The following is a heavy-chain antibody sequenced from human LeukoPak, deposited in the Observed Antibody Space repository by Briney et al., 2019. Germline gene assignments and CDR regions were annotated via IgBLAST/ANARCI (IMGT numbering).Heavy chain of an antibody. V-gene: IGHV4-34*01. D-gene: IGHD4-23*01. J-gene: IGHJ6*03. CDR3: AREGKGATVVTQANYYMDV. CDR1: GGSFSGYY. Sequence: SETLSLTCADHGGSFSGYYRSWIRQPPGKRLNWIGEINHSGSTNYHPSLKSRVTISVDTSKNQFSLKLSSVTAADTAVYYCAREGKGATVVTQANYYMDVWGKGTTVTVSS. CDR2: INHSGST.